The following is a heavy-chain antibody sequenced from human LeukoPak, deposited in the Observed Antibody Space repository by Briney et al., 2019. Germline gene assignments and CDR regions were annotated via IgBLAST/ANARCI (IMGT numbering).Heavy chain of an antibody. V-gene: IGHV3-23*01. CDR3: AKSYYDATDAFDI. CDR1: GFTFSSYA. CDR2: ISGSGGST. D-gene: IGHD3-22*01. J-gene: IGHJ3*02. Sequence: GGSLRLSCAASGFTFSSYAMSWVRQAPGKGLEWVSAISGSGGSTYYADSVKGRFTISRDNSKNTPYLQMNSLRAEDTAVYYCAKSYYDATDAFDIWGQGTMVTVSS.